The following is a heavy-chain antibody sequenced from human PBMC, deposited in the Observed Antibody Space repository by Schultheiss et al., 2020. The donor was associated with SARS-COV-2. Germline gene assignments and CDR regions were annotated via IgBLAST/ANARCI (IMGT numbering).Heavy chain of an antibody. Sequence: ASVKVSCKASGYTFTGYYMHWVRQAPGQGLEWMGWMNPNSGNTGYAQKFQGRVTMTRDTSISTAYMELSRLRSDDTAVYYCASIDFYGPIDYWGQGTLVTVSS. V-gene: IGHV1-2*02. J-gene: IGHJ4*02. CDR1: GYTFTGYY. D-gene: IGHD2/OR15-2a*01. CDR3: ASIDFYGPIDY. CDR2: MNPNSGNT.